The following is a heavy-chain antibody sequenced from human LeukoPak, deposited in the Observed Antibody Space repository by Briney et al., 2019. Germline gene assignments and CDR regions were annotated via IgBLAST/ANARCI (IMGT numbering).Heavy chain of an antibody. CDR1: GGSFSGYY. Sequence: SETLSLTCAVYGGSFSGYYWSWIRQPPGKGLEWIGEINHSGSTNYNPSLKSRVTISVDTSKNQFSLKLSSVTAADTAVYYCARGRRLKGRFGGVTNAFDIWGQGTMVTVSS. D-gene: IGHD3-16*01. CDR2: INHSGST. V-gene: IGHV4-34*01. J-gene: IGHJ3*02. CDR3: ARGRRLKGRFGGVTNAFDI.